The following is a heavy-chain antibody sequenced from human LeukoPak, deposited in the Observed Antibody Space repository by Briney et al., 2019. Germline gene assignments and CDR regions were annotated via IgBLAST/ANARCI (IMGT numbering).Heavy chain of an antibody. CDR3: AKQLGYCSDGSCYFPY. V-gene: IGHV3-23*01. D-gene: IGHD2-15*01. Sequence: PGGSLRLSCAVSGLNFRDHWMDWVRQAPGKGLEWVSAISNNGGYTYYADSVQGRFTISRDNSKSTLCLQMNSLRAEDTAVYYCAKQLGYCSDGSCYFPYWGQGTLVTVSS. CDR2: ISNNGGYT. J-gene: IGHJ4*02. CDR1: GLNFRDHW.